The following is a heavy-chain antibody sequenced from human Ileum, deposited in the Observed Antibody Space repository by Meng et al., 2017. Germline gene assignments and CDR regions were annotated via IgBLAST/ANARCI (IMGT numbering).Heavy chain of an antibody. CDR3: ASLRYNWNYSADY. V-gene: IGHV4-4*03. CDR2: IYHSGST. D-gene: IGHD1-7*01. Sequence: VNPQVSRPGLVKPPRTPPLSCAVSGGSSSSSNWSSWVRQPPGKGLEWIGEIYHSGSTNYNPSLKSRVTISVDKSKNQFSLKLSSVTAADTAVYYCASLRYNWNYSADYWGQGTLVTVSS. CDR1: GGSSSSSNW. J-gene: IGHJ4*02.